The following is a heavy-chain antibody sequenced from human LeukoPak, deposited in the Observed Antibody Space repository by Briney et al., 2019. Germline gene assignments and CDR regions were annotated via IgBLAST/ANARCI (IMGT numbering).Heavy chain of an antibody. V-gene: IGHV4-4*07. CDR1: GGSISSYY. CDR2: IYTSGST. J-gene: IGHJ3*02. Sequence: SETLSLTCTVSGGSISSYYWSWIRQPAGKGLEWIGRIYTSGSTNYNPSLKSRVTMSVDTSKNQFSLKLSSVTAADTAVYYCACVPLVAPAAIKRRDAFDIWGQGTMVTVSS. D-gene: IGHD2-2*02. CDR3: ACVPLVAPAAIKRRDAFDI.